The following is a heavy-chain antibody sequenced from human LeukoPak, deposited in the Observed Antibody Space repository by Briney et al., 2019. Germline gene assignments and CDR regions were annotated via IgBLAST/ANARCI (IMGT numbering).Heavy chain of an antibody. CDR2: ISWNSGSI. D-gene: IGHD1-26*01. CDR1: GFTFDDYA. J-gene: IGHJ4*02. CDR3: AKDRECELASYVFDY. V-gene: IGHV3-9*01. Sequence: PGGSLRLSCATSGFTFDDYAMHCVRQAPGKGLEWVSGISWNSGSIGYADSVKGRFTISRDNAKNSLYLQMNSLRAEHTALYYCAKDRECELASYVFDYWGQGTLVTVSS.